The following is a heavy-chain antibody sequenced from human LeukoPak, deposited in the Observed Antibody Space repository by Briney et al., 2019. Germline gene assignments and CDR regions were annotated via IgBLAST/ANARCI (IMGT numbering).Heavy chain of an antibody. CDR2: IYTSGST. CDR3: ARGYCSSTSCYPADY. D-gene: IGHD2-2*01. Sequence: SPETLSLTCTVSGGSISSYYWSWIRQPAGKGLEWIGRIYTSGSTNYNPSLKSRVTMSVDTSKNQFSLKLSSVTAADTAVYYCARGYCSSTSCYPADYWGQGTLVTVSS. CDR1: GGSISSYY. J-gene: IGHJ4*02. V-gene: IGHV4-4*07.